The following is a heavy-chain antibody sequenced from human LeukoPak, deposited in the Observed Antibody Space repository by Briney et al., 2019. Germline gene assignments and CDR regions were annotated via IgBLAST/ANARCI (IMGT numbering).Heavy chain of an antibody. J-gene: IGHJ4*02. Sequence: SQTLSLTCTVSGGSISSGDYYWSWIRQPPGKGLEWIGYIYYSGSTYYNPSLKSRVTISVDKSKNQFSLKLSSVTAADTAVYYCARDRRARGFFDYWGQGTLVTVSS. CDR2: IYYSGST. V-gene: IGHV4-30-4*01. CDR3: ARDRRARGFFDY. CDR1: GGSISSGDYY.